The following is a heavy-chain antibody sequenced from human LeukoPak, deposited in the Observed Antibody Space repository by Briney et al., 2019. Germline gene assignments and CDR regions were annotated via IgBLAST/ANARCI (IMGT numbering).Heavy chain of an antibody. Sequence: SETLSLTCTVSGYSIGSGYYWGWIRQPPGKGLEWIGSIYHSGSTYYNPSLKSRVTISVDTSKNQFSLKLSSVTAADTAVYYCARDRGNYYGSGSYYVPWGQGTLVTVSS. J-gene: IGHJ5*02. V-gene: IGHV4-38-2*02. CDR2: IYHSGST. CDR3: ARDRGNYYGSGSYYVP. CDR1: GYSIGSGYY. D-gene: IGHD3-10*01.